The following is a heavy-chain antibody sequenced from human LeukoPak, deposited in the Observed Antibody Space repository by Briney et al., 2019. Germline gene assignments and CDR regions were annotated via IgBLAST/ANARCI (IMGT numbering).Heavy chain of an antibody. CDR3: ARAPFSDFWIGFYFDY. J-gene: IGHJ4*02. CDR2: IYYSGIT. D-gene: IGHD3-3*01. CDR1: GGSISSYY. Sequence: SETLSLTCAVSGGSISSYYWTWIRQPPGKGLEWIGYIYYSGITNYNPSLNSRVTISIDRSKNQFSLRWSSVPPADRALYYFARAPFSDFWIGFYFDYGAREPWSPSPQ. V-gene: IGHV4-59*01.